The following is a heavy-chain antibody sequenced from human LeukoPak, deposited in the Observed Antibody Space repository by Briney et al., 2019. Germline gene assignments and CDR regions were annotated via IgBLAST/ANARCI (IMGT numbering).Heavy chain of an antibody. CDR2: ISHSGST. J-gene: IGHJ4*02. CDR3: ARLRRSRLAEFDY. D-gene: IGHD3-3*02. CDR1: GGSISSGSYY. Sequence: SETLSLTCTVSGGSISSGSYYWSWIRHPPGKGLKWIGSISHSGSTYYNPSLESRVTISVDTSKNQFSLKLSSLTAADTAVYYCARLRRSRLAEFDYWGQGTLVTVSS. V-gene: IGHV4-39*07.